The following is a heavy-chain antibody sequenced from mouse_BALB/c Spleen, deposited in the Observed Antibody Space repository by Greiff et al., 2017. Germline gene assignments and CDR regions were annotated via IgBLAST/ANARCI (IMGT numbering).Heavy chain of an antibody. Sequence: EVKLMESGPGLVKPSQSLSLTCTVTGYSITSDYAWNWIRQFPGNKLEWMGYISYSGSTSYNPSLKSRISITRDTSKNQFFLQLNSVTTEDTATYYCARGKDSGYVTFAYWGQGTLVTVSA. CDR3: ARGKDSGYVTFAY. CDR2: ISYSGST. J-gene: IGHJ3*01. V-gene: IGHV3-2*02. CDR1: GYSITSDYA. D-gene: IGHD3-1*01.